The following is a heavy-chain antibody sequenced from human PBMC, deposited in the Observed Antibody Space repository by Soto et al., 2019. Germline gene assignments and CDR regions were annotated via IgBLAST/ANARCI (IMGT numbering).Heavy chain of an antibody. V-gene: IGHV3-23*01. J-gene: IGHJ6*03. D-gene: IGHD2-15*01. CDR2: ISGSGGST. CDR3: ALREMGCSGGSCYSLHYYYYYMDG. CDR1: GFTFSSYA. Sequence: EVQLLESGGGLVQPGGSLRLSCAASGFTFSSYAMSWVRQAPGKGLEWVSAISGSGGSTYYADSVKGRFTISRDNYKNTLYLQMNSLRAEDTAVYYCALREMGCSGGSCYSLHYYYYYMDGWGKGTTVTVSS.